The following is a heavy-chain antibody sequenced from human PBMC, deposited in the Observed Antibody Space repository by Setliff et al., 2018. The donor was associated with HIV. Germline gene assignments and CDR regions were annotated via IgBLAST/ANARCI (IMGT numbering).Heavy chain of an antibody. CDR1: GGSINRIDYY. V-gene: IGHV4-39*07. J-gene: IGHJ4*02. CDR2: VSYSGTT. CDR3: ARGPPFAY. Sequence: SETLSLTCTVSGGSINRIDYYWGWIRQSPGKGLEWIGDVSYSGTTMYNNYNPSLESRITISEDASRHQFSLKLTSVTADDTGIYYCARGPPFAYWGQGLLVTVSS.